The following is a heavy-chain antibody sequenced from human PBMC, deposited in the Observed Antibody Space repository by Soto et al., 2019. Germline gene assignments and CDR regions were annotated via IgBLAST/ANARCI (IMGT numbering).Heavy chain of an antibody. J-gene: IGHJ4*02. CDR2: ISGSGTTI. CDR3: VRGYPGGWSRGGYFDY. D-gene: IGHD6-19*01. V-gene: IGHV3-48*03. CDR1: GFTFSSYD. Sequence: GGSLRLSCVASGFTFSSYDMNGVRQAPGKGPEWVSHISGSGTTIYYADSVRGRFTISRDNAKNSLYLQMNSLRAEDRAIYYCVRGYPGGWSRGGYFDYCGQGPLVTVS.